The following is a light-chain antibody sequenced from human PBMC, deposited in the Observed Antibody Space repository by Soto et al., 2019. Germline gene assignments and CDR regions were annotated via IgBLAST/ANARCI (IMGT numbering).Light chain of an antibody. J-gene: IGKJ1*01. CDR1: QGIANY. V-gene: IGKV1-27*01. Sequence: DIQMTQSPSSLSASVGDRVTITCRASQGIANYLAWYQHKPGKVPNLLIYAASTLQSGVPSRFSGGGSGTDFALTIRSLQPEDVATYYCQKYNSAPRTFGQGTKVDSK. CDR3: QKYNSAPRT. CDR2: AAS.